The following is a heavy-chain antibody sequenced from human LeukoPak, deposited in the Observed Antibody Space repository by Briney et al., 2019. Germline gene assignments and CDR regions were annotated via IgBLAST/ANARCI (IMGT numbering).Heavy chain of an antibody. J-gene: IGHJ4*02. CDR3: AKDLSPGPD. CDR1: GFTFSSYA. Sequence: GGSLRLSCAASGFTFSSYAMNWARQAPGKGLEWVSAISGSADRTYYADSVKGRFTISRDNSKNTLYLQMNRMRGEDTAVYYCAKDLSPGPDWGQGTLVTVSS. CDR2: ISGSADRT. D-gene: IGHD2/OR15-2a*01. V-gene: IGHV3-23*01.